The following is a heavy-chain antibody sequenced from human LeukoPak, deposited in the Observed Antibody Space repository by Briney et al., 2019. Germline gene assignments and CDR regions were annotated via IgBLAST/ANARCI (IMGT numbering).Heavy chain of an antibody. CDR1: GDSVSSNSAA. J-gene: IGHJ4*02. CDR2: TYYRSKWYN. D-gene: IGHD1-14*01. CDR3: ARDPRTPAFDF. Sequence: SQALSLTCAISGDSVSSNSAAWSWIRQSPSRGLEWLGTTYYRSKWYNDYAVSVKSRITINPDTSKNQFSLQLNSVTPEDTAVYYCARDPRTPAFDFWGQGTLVTVSS. V-gene: IGHV6-1*01.